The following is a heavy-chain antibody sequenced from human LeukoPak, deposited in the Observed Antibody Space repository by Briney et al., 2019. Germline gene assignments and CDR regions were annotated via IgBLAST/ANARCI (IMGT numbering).Heavy chain of an antibody. V-gene: IGHV3-30*03. CDR3: ARDLSRLVKYYYYGMDV. Sequence: PGGSLRLSCAASGFTFSSYSMNWVRQAPGKGLEWVAVISYDGSNKYYADSVKGRFTISRDNSKNTLYLQMNSLRAEDTAVYYCARDLSRLVKYYYYGMDVWGQGTTVTVSS. D-gene: IGHD1-1*01. J-gene: IGHJ6*02. CDR2: ISYDGSNK. CDR1: GFTFSSYS.